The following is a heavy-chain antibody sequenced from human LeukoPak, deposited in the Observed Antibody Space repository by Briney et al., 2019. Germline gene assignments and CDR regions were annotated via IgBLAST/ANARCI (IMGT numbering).Heavy chain of an antibody. Sequence: GGSLRLSCAASGFSVSRTYMSWVRQAPGKGLEWVSGISDTGDSTYYADSVKGRFTISRDNSKNTLYLQMNSLRADDTAVYYCAKDRLGAAAGFFDYWGQGSLVTVSS. J-gene: IGHJ4*02. CDR3: AKDRLGAAAGFFDY. CDR2: ISDTGDST. V-gene: IGHV3-23*01. D-gene: IGHD6-13*01. CDR1: GFSVSRTY.